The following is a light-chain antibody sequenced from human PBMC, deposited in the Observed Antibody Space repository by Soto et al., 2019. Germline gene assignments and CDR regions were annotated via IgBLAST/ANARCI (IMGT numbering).Light chain of an antibody. CDR3: QQYHRASIT. CDR1: QSLNNW. CDR2: DAS. Sequence: DIQMTQSPSTLSASVGDRVTITCRASQSLNNWLAWYQQRPGKAPKLLIYDASTLERGVPSRFSGTGSGTEFTLTISSLQPDDFATYYCQQYHRASITFGQGTQLEI. V-gene: IGKV1-5*01. J-gene: IGKJ5*01.